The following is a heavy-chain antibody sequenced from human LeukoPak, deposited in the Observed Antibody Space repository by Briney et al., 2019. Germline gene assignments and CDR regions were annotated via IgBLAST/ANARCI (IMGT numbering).Heavy chain of an antibody. CDR2: IYYSGST. CDR1: GGSISSSSYY. Sequence: PSETLSLTCTVSGGSISSSSYYWGWIRQPPGKGLEWIGSIYYSGSTYYNPSLKSRVTISVDTSKNQFSLKLSSVTAADTAVYYCARELGYSSGWSRLGVDYYYYYMDVWGKGTTVTVSS. CDR3: ARELGYSSGWSRLGVDYYYYYMDV. V-gene: IGHV4-39*07. J-gene: IGHJ6*03. D-gene: IGHD6-19*01.